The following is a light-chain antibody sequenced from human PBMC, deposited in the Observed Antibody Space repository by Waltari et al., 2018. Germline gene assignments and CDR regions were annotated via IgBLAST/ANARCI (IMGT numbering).Light chain of an antibody. CDR3: CSYAHSRTL. CDR1: HSDAWTSDL. V-gene: IGLV2-23*01. CDR2: EAS. J-gene: IGLJ2*01. Sequence: QSALTQPASVSGSPGQSITISCTGNHSDAWTSDLVSGYQQPPGKAPKVMIYEASKRPSGVSNRFSGSKSGDTASLTISGLQAEDEANYYCCSYAHSRTLFGGGTKLTVL.